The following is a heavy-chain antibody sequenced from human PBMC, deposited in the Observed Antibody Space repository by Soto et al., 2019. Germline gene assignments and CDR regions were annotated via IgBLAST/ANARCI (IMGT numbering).Heavy chain of an antibody. Sequence: SETLSLTCTVSGGSISSSSYYWGWIRQPPGKGLEWIGSIYYSGSTYYNPSLKIRVTISVDTSKNQFSLKLSSLTAADTAVYYCASYDSSGHTLWGQGTLVTVSS. J-gene: IGHJ4*02. CDR3: ASYDSSGHTL. CDR2: IYYSGST. D-gene: IGHD3-22*01. V-gene: IGHV4-39*01. CDR1: GGSISSSSYY.